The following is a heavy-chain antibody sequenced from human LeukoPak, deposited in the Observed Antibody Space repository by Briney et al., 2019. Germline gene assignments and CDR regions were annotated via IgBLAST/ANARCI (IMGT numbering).Heavy chain of an antibody. CDR3: AKGRPGYNLVQCRELDY. Sequence: PGGSLRLSCAASGFTFSNAWMIWVRQAPGKGLEWVSAISGSGGSTYYADSVKGRFTISRDNSKNTLYLQMNSPRAEDTAVYYCAKGRPGYNLVQCRELDYWGQGTLVTVSS. V-gene: IGHV3-23*01. CDR2: ISGSGGST. J-gene: IGHJ4*02. CDR1: GFTFSNAW. D-gene: IGHD5-24*01.